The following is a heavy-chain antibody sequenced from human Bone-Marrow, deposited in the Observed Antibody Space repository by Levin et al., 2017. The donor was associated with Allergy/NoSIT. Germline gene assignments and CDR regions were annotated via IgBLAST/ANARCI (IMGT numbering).Heavy chain of an antibody. CDR2: IYYSGST. CDR1: GDSLGTYY. V-gene: IGHV4-59*01. CDR3: ARDEGGDRWYFDL. D-gene: IGHD3-16*01. J-gene: IGHJ2*01. Sequence: SETLSLTCTVSGDSLGTYYWNWFRQSPAKGLEWIGYIYYSGSTKYNPSLKNRLTISVDTSRNQFSLTLTSLTAADTAVYYCARDEGGDRWYFDLWGRGTLVTVSA.